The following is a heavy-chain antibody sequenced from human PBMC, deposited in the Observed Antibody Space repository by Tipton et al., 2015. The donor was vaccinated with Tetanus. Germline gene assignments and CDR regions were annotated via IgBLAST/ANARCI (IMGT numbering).Heavy chain of an antibody. CDR2: IKQDGSEK. CDR1: GFTFSSYW. Sequence: SLRLSCAASGFTFSSYWMSWVRQAPGKGLEWVANIKQDGSEKYYVDSVKGRFTISRDNSKNTLYLQMNSLRAEDTAVYYCATTVYCTRSSCPYYFDYWGQGTLVTVSS. V-gene: IGHV3-7*03. CDR3: ATTVYCTRSSCPYYFDY. J-gene: IGHJ4*02. D-gene: IGHD2-2*01.